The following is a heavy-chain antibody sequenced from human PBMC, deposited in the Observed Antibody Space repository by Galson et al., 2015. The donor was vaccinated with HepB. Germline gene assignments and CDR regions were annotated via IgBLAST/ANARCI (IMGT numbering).Heavy chain of an antibody. CDR3: ARAEYSYRYAFPT. Sequence: SLRLSCAASGFTFSSYGMHWVRRAPGKGLEWVVVISYDGSNKYYADSVKGRFTISRDNAKNTLYLQMNSLTAEDTAVYYCARAEYSYRYAFPTWGQGTMVTVSS. CDR1: GFTFSSYG. V-gene: IGHV3-30*03. D-gene: IGHD5-18*01. J-gene: IGHJ3*01. CDR2: ISYDGSNK.